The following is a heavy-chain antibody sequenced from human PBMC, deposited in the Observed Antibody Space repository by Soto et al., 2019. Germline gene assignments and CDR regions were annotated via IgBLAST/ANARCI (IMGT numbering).Heavy chain of an antibody. J-gene: IGHJ4*02. D-gene: IGHD3-22*01. Sequence: GGSLRLSCAASGFTFSSYAMSWVRQAPGKGLEWVSAISGSGGSTYYADSVKGRFTISRDNSKNTLYLQMNSLRAEDTAVYYCAKDRRITMIVVVKYYFDYWGQGTLVTVSS. CDR2: ISGSGGST. CDR3: AKDRRITMIVVVKYYFDY. V-gene: IGHV3-23*01. CDR1: GFTFSSYA.